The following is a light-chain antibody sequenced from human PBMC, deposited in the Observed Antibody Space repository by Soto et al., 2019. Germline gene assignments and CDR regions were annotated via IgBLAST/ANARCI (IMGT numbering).Light chain of an antibody. CDR3: CSYVGISTVVL. Sequence: QSALTQPASVSGSPGQSITISCTGTSSDVGTYNLVSWYQQHPGKAPKLMIYEVTKRPSGVSNRFSGSKSGNTASLTISGLQAEDEADYYCCSYVGISTVVLFGGGTKLTVL. CDR2: EVT. V-gene: IGLV2-23*02. CDR1: SSDVGTYNL. J-gene: IGLJ2*01.